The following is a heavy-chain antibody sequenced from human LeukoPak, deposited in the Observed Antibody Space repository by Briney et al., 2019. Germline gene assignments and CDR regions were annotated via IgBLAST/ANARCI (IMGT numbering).Heavy chain of an antibody. J-gene: IGHJ4*02. CDR1: GYSFSTYW. Sequence: GESLEISCQGFGYSFSTYWIAWVRQIPGKGLGWMGVNYPGNSDTRYSPSFQGHVTISADKSITTAYLQWSSLKASDTAKYYCARLGGYSSGWYVQYWGQGTLVTASS. V-gene: IGHV5-51*01. D-gene: IGHD6-19*01. CDR3: ARLGGYSSGWYVQY. CDR2: NYPGNSDT.